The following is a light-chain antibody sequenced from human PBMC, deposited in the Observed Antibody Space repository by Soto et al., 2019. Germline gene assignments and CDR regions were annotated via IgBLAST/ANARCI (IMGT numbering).Light chain of an antibody. V-gene: IGKV2-28*01. CDR3: MQALQTPLT. Sequence: DIAMTQSPLSLPVTLGEPASISCRSSQSLLHSNGYNYLDWYLQKPGQSPQLLIYFGSNRASGVPDRFSGSGSGTEFTLKISSVEAEDVGVYFCMQALQTPLTFGGGTKVDIK. CDR2: FGS. J-gene: IGKJ4*01. CDR1: QSLLHSNGYNY.